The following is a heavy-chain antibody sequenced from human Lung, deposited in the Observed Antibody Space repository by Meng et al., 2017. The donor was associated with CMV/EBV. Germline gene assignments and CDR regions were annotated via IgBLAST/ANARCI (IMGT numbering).Heavy chain of an antibody. CDR3: LRRSGGSV. D-gene: IGHD3-10*01. CDR2: IPHRGSS. V-gene: IGHV4-4*02. J-gene: IGHJ1*01. CDR1: GASITNHNW. Sequence: QVQLQESGPAQMKPSETHAPTWASSGASITNHNWWAWLRQPPGKGLEWIGEIPHRGSSAYNPSLKSRVSMSIDKSKNQFSLKLTSVTAADTAVYHCLRRSGGSVWGQGTLVTVSS.